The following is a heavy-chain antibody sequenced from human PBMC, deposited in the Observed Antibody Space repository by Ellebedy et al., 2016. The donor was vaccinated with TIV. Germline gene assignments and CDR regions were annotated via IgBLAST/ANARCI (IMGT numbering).Heavy chain of an antibody. D-gene: IGHD3-10*01. CDR1: GYTFTGYY. V-gene: IGHV1-18*04. CDR2: ISAYTGNT. CDR3: ARLRGSNSMDV. Sequence: ASVKVSXXASGYTFTGYYMHWVRQAPGQGLEWMGWISAYTGNTNYAQKLQGRVTMTTDTSTSTAYMELRSLRSDDTAVYYCARLRGSNSMDVWGQGTTVTVSS. J-gene: IGHJ6*02.